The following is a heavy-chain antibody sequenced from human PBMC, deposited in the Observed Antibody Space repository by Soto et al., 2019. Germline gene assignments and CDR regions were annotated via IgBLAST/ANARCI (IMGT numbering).Heavy chain of an antibody. CDR2: INAGNGNT. CDR1: GYTFTSYA. CDR3: ARFGFRARGRDY. J-gene: IGHJ4*02. D-gene: IGHD3-16*01. V-gene: IGHV1-3*01. Sequence: ASVKVSCTDSGYTFTSYAMHWVRQAPGQRLEWMGWINAGNGNTKYSQKFQGRVTITRDTSASTAYMELSSLRSEDTAVYYCARFGFRARGRDYWSRGTRGTVS.